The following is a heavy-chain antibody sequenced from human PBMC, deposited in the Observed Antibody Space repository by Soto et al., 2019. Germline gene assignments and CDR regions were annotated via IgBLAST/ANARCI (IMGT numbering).Heavy chain of an antibody. CDR3: ARGGYEYGMDV. CDR2: IGTAGDT. V-gene: IGHV3-13*04. Sequence: EVQLVESGGGLVQPGGSLRLSCAASGFTFSSYAMHWVRQATGKGLEWVSAIGTAGDTYYPGSVKGRFTISRENAKNSLYLQMNSLRAGDTAVYYCARGGYEYGMDVWGQGTTVTVSS. J-gene: IGHJ6*02. CDR1: GFTFSSYA.